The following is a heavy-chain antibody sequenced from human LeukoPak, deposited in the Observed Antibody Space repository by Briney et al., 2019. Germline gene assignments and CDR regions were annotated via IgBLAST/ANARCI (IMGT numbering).Heavy chain of an antibody. CDR2: IIPIFGTS. Sequence: SVKVSCKTSGGIITNYAISWVRQAPGQGLEWVGVIIPIFGTSNYAHKFQGRVTITADKSTNTAYMELSSLRSEDTAVYYCARVAAAIPRWYFDLWGRGTLVTVSS. D-gene: IGHD2-2*01. CDR3: ARVAAAIPRWYFDL. V-gene: IGHV1-69*06. J-gene: IGHJ2*01. CDR1: GGIITNYA.